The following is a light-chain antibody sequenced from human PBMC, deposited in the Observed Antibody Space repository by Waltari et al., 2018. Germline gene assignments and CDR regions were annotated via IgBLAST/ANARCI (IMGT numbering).Light chain of an antibody. CDR1: QSLSNK. CDR3: QQYNNWPRT. Sequence: EIVMTQSPATLSVSPGERATLSYRASQSLSNKLACYQQKPAQAPRLLISGASTRATGVPARFSGSGSGTEFTLTISTMQSEDFAVYYCQQYNNWPRTFGQGTKVEIK. V-gene: IGKV3-15*01. J-gene: IGKJ1*01. CDR2: GAS.